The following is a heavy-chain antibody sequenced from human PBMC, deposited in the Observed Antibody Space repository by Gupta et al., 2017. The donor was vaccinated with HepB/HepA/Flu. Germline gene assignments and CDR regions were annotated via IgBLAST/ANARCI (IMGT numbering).Heavy chain of an antibody. D-gene: IGHD3-3*01. Sequence: EVQWLESGGGLVQPGGSLSPPWAAPGFTFTAFAMTWFRKPHGKGREWVSTISGSGGSRYYAEAGKGKFTVARDRSKNTLYLQMNSLRAEDTAVYYCARTSNYDFWPAIMDGWGQGTTVTVSS. V-gene: IGHV3-23*01. CDR2: ISGSGGSR. CDR3: ARTSNYDFWPAIMDG. J-gene: IGHJ6*02. CDR1: GFTFTAFA.